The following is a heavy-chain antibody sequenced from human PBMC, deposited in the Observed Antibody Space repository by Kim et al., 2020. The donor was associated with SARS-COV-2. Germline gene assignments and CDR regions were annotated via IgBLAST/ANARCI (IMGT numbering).Heavy chain of an antibody. Sequence: GGSLRLSCAASGFTFSDYSMNWVRQAPGKGLEWISSISSGSSYIFYADSVKGRFTISRDNVKNSLYLQMNSLRPEDTAVYYCARDLGRDGPEVHPDYWAQGTLVTVSS. J-gene: IGHJ4*02. CDR1: GFTFSDYS. CDR2: ISSGSSYI. CDR3: ARDLGRDGPEVHPDY. V-gene: IGHV3-21*01. D-gene: IGHD3-16*01.